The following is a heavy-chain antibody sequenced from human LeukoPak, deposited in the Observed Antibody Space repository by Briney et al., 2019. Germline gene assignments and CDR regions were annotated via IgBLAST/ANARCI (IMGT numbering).Heavy chain of an antibody. D-gene: IGHD1-26*01. CDR2: IYHSGST. CDR3: AREGVYDSGSYLVDY. Sequence: PSETLSLTCTVSGYSISSGYYWGWIRQPPGKGLEWIGSIYHSGSTYYNPSLKSRVTISVDTSKNQFSLKLSSVTAADTAVYYCAREGVYDSGSYLVDYWGQGTLVTVSS. V-gene: IGHV4-38-2*02. CDR1: GYSISSGYY. J-gene: IGHJ4*02.